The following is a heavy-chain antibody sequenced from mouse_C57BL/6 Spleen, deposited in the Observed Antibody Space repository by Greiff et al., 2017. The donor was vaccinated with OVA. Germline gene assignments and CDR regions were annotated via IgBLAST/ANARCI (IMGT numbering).Heavy chain of an antibody. J-gene: IGHJ2*01. CDR3: TRGRLHYYGSSYYFDY. D-gene: IGHD1-1*01. V-gene: IGHV6-6*01. Sequence: EVQLVESGGGLVQPGGSMKLSCAASGFTFSDAWMDWVRQSPEKGLEWVAEIRNKANNHATYYAESVKGRFTISRDDSKSSVYLQMNSLRAEDTGIYYCTRGRLHYYGSSYYFDYWGQGTTLTVSS. CDR2: IRNKANNHAT. CDR1: GFTFSDAW.